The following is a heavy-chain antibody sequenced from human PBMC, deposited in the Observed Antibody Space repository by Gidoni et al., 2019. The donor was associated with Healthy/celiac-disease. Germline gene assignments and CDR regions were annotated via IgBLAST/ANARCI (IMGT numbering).Heavy chain of an antibody. V-gene: IGHV4-30-4*01. D-gene: IGHD3-22*01. CDR3: ARLYDSSGYYNYYFDY. J-gene: IGHJ4*02. Sequence: QVQLQESGPGLVKPSQTLSLTCTVSGGSISSGDYYWSWIRQPPGKGLEWIGYIYYSGSTYYNPSLKSRVTISVDTSKNQFSLKLSSVTAADTAVYYCARLYDSSGYYNYYFDYWGQGTLVTVSS. CDR2: IYYSGST. CDR1: GGSISSGDYY.